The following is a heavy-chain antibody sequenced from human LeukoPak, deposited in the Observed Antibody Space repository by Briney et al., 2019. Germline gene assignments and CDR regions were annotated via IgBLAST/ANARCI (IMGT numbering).Heavy chain of an antibody. Sequence: SETLSLTCTVSGGSISSYYWSWIRQPPGKGLEWIGYIYYSGGTNYNPSLKSRVTISVDTSKNQFSLKLSSVTAADTAVYYCARDGGYYDSSGYYGRAFDYWGQGTLVTVSS. CDR2: IYYSGGT. D-gene: IGHD3-22*01. CDR1: GGSISSYY. CDR3: ARDGGYYDSSGYYGRAFDY. V-gene: IGHV4-59*01. J-gene: IGHJ4*02.